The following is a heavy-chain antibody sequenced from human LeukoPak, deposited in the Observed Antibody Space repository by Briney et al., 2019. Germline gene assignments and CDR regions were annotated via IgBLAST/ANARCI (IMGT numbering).Heavy chain of an antibody. Sequence: GGSLRLSCAASGFTFSSYEMNWVRQAPRKGLEWVSYISSSGNTIYYAASVKGRFTISRDNAKNSLYLQMKSLRAEDTAVYYCARDLITGVAHWGQGTLVTVSS. CDR2: ISSSGNTI. J-gene: IGHJ4*02. CDR1: GFTFSSYE. CDR3: ARDLITGVAH. D-gene: IGHD3-22*01. V-gene: IGHV3-48*03.